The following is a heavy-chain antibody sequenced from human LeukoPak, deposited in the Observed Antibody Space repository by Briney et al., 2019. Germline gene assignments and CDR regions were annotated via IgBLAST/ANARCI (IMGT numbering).Heavy chain of an antibody. V-gene: IGHV4-39*02. CDR1: GGSISSSSYY. CDR2: IYYSGST. J-gene: IGHJ4*02. CDR3: ARILYDFWSGSMSYFDY. Sequence: SETLSLTCTVSGGSISSSSYYWGWIRQPPGKGLEWIGTIYYSGSTYYNPSLKSRVTISVDTSKNHFSLKLSSVTAADTAVCYCARILYDFWSGSMSYFDYWGQGTLVTVSS. D-gene: IGHD3-3*01.